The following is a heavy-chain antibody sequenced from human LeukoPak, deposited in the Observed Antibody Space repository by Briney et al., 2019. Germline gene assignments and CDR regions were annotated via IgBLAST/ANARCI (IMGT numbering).Heavy chain of an antibody. CDR1: GFTFSSYS. J-gene: IGHJ4*02. V-gene: IGHV3-48*02. Sequence: GGSLRLSCAASGFTFSSYSMNWVRQAPGKGLEWVSYISSSSSTIYYADSVKGRFTISRDNAKNSLYLQMNSLRDEDTAVYCCARGSTYYDFWSGYYWGQGTLVTVSS. D-gene: IGHD3-3*01. CDR3: ARGSTYYDFWSGYY. CDR2: ISSSSSTI.